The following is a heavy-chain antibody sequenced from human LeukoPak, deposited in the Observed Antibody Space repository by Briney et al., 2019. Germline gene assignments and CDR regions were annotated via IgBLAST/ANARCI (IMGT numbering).Heavy chain of an antibody. Sequence: GGSLRLSCAASGFTFSDHYMDWVRQAPGKGLEWVGRTRNKANSYTTEYAASVKGILTISRDDSKNSLYLQMNSLKTEDTAVYSCARHSRGRWYVFDYWGQGTLVTVSS. CDR1: GFTFSDHY. CDR3: ARHSRGRWYVFDY. D-gene: IGHD6-13*01. J-gene: IGHJ4*02. V-gene: IGHV3-72*01. CDR2: TRNKANSYTT.